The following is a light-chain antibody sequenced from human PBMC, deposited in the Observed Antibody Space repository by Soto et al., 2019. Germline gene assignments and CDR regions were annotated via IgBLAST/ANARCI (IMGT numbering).Light chain of an antibody. CDR2: KAS. Sequence: IQMTQSPSSLSASVGDRVTINCRASQSISSYLNWYQQKPGKAPKLLIYKASTLKSGVPSRFSGSGSGTEFTLTISSLQPDDVATYYCLQYESYSWTFGQGTKVDIK. V-gene: IGKV1-5*03. CDR3: LQYESYSWT. J-gene: IGKJ1*01. CDR1: QSISSY.